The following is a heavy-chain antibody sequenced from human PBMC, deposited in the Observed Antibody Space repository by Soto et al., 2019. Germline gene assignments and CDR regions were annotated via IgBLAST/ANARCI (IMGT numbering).Heavy chain of an antibody. D-gene: IGHD2-21*02. V-gene: IGHV3-21*01. Sequence: GGSLRLSCAASGFTFSSYSMNWVRQAPGKGLEWVSSISSSSSYIYYAGSVKGRFTISRDNAKNSLYLQMNSLRAEDTAVYYCARDPGVTGDYYYYGMDVWGQGTTVTV. CDR3: ARDPGVTGDYYYYGMDV. CDR2: ISSSSSYI. J-gene: IGHJ6*02. CDR1: GFTFSSYS.